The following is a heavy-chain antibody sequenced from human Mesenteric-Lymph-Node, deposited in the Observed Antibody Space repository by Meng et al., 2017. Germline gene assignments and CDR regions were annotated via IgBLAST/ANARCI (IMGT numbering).Heavy chain of an antibody. D-gene: IGHD1-26*01. CDR2: IYYSGST. Sequence: SETLSLTCTVSGGSISSGGYYWSWIRQHPGKGLEWIGYIYYSGSTYYNPSLKSRVTISVDTSKNQFSLKLSSVTAADTAVYYCARADIVGANDAFDIWGQGTMVTVSS. CDR1: GGSISSGGYY. CDR3: ARADIVGANDAFDI. J-gene: IGHJ3*02. V-gene: IGHV4-31*03.